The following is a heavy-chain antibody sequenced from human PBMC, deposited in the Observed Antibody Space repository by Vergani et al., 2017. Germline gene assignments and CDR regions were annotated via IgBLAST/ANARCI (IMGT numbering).Heavy chain of an antibody. V-gene: IGHV3-30*03. CDR2: ISYDGRNK. J-gene: IGHJ3*02. Sequence: QVQLVESGGGVVQSGRSLRLSCAASRFTFSNYAMHWVRQAPGKGLEWVAVISYDGRNKYYADSVKGRFTISRDTSKNTLYLQMNSLRAEDTAVYYCARDLKGATDAIDIWGQGTMVTVSS. CDR1: RFTFSNYA. D-gene: IGHD1-26*01. CDR3: ARDLKGATDAIDI.